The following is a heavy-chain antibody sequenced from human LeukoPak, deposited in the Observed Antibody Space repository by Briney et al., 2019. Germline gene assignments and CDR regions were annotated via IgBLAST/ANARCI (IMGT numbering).Heavy chain of an antibody. D-gene: IGHD6-19*01. CDR1: GFTFSSYG. CDR2: IWCDGSNK. J-gene: IGHJ4*02. V-gene: IGHV3-33*01. CDR3: ARDHSSGWYYFDY. Sequence: GGSLRLSCAAYGFTFSSYGMHWVGQAPGKGREGVAVIWCDGSNKYYADSVKGRFTMSRDNSKNTLYLQMNSLRAEDTAVYYCARDHSSGWYYFDYWGQGTLVTVSS.